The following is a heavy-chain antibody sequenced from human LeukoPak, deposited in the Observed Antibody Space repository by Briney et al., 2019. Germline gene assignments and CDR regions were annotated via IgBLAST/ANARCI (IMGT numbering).Heavy chain of an antibody. Sequence: GGSLSLSCAASGFTFGDYAMHWVRQAQGKGLEWVSGISWNSGSIAYADSVKGRFTISRVNATNYQFLQMNSLRAEDTAVYYCAKEERGLRGFDYWGQGTLVTVSS. CDR1: GFTFGDYA. V-gene: IGHV3-9*01. CDR2: ISWNSGSI. D-gene: IGHD5-12*01. CDR3: AKEERGLRGFDY. J-gene: IGHJ4*02.